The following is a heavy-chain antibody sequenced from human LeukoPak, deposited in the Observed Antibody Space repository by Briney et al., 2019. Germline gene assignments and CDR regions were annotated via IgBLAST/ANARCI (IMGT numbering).Heavy chain of an antibody. CDR3: ASGGYSFFY. CDR1: GFSFSSYW. D-gene: IGHD5-18*01. CDR2: IKQDGSEK. Sequence: PGGSLRLSCATSGFSFSSYWMNWVRQAPGKGLEWVANIKQDGSEKYYVDSVKGRFTISGDNAKNSLYLQMNSLRAEDTAVYYCASGGYSFFYWGQGTLVTVSS. J-gene: IGHJ4*02. V-gene: IGHV3-7*03.